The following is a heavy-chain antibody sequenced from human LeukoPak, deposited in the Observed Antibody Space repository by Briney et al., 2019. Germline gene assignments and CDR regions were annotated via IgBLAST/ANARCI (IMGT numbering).Heavy chain of an antibody. CDR2: ISQDGSEK. V-gene: IGHV3-7*01. D-gene: IGHD1-26*01. J-gene: IGHJ4*02. Sequence: PGGSLRLSCEASGFTFSSYWMSWVRQAPGKGLEWVANISQDGSEKCYVDSVKGRFTISRDNAKNSLYLQMNSLRAEDTAVYYCARDGSGSYHYDTAFDFWGQGTLVTVSS. CDR1: GFTFSSYW. CDR3: ARDGSGSYHYDTAFDF.